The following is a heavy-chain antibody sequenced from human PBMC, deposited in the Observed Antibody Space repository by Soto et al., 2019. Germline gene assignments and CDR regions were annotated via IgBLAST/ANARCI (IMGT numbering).Heavy chain of an antibody. CDR3: ARVAGPNNWFDP. J-gene: IGHJ5*02. Sequence: QVQLVQSGAAVKQPGASVKVSCKASGYTFADYYIHWVRQAPGQGLEWMGWINTKSGGTIYAEKFQDRVTMTRDTSIKTAYMELSSLTSDDTAVYYCARVAGPNNWFDPWGQGTLVTVSS. CDR1: GYTFADYY. V-gene: IGHV1-2*02. CDR2: INTKSGGT.